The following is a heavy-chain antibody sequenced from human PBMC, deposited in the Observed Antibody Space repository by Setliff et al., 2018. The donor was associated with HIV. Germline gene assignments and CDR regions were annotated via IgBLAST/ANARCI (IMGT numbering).Heavy chain of an antibody. Sequence: SLRLSCAASGLTFRTSWMSWVRQAPGKGLEWVSAISGAGRSTYYADSVKGRFTISRDNSKNTLYLQMNNLRAEDTAVYYCAKCNNPGYSSSWYNYYGMDVWGQGTTVTVSS. J-gene: IGHJ6*02. CDR1: GLTFRTSW. CDR3: AKCNNPGYSSSWYNYYGMDV. D-gene: IGHD6-13*01. V-gene: IGHV3-23*01. CDR2: ISGAGRST.